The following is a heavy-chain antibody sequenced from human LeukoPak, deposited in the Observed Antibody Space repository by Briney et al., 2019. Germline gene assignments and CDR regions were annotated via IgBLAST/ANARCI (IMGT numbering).Heavy chain of an antibody. CDR3: ARLYYDILTGYFYLDS. Sequence: SETLSLTCTVSGGSISTYYWSWIRQPPGKGLEWIGYIYYVGNTNYNPSLKSRVTISVDTSKNQFSLKLSSVTAADTAVYYCARLYYDILTGYFYLDSWGQGTLVTVSS. V-gene: IGHV4-59*08. J-gene: IGHJ5*01. CDR2: IYYVGNT. D-gene: IGHD3-9*01. CDR1: GGSISTYY.